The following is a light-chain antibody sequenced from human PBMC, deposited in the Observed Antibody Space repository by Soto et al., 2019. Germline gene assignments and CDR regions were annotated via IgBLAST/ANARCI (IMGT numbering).Light chain of an antibody. CDR2: KAS. CDR3: QQYNSYSSGT. Sequence: DIQMTQSPSTLSASVGDRVTITCRASQSIDSWLAWYQQKPGKAPNLLIYKASSLESGVPSRFSGSGSGTEFTLTISSLQPDDFATYYCQQYNSYSSGTFDQGTKVDIK. J-gene: IGKJ1*01. CDR1: QSIDSW. V-gene: IGKV1-5*03.